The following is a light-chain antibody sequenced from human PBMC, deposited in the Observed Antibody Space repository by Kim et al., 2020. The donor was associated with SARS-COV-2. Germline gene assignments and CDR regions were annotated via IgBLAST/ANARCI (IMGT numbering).Light chain of an antibody. Sequence: QSALTQPASVSGSPGQSITISCTGTSSDLGDSNSVSWYQQHPGKAPKLLAYDVNNRPAGVSDRFSGSKSGNTASLTISGLQAEDEADYFCTSYTTTNTVLFGGGTQLTVL. CDR2: DVN. CDR3: TSYTTTNTVL. V-gene: IGLV2-14*03. J-gene: IGLJ2*01. CDR1: SSDLGDSNS.